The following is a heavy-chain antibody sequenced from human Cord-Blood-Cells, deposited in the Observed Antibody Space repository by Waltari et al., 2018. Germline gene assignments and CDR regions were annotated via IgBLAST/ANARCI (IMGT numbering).Heavy chain of an antibody. CDR2: INHSGST. CDR1: GGSFSGYY. J-gene: IGHJ5*02. D-gene: IGHD3-10*01. V-gene: IGHV4-34*01. Sequence: QVQLQQWGAGLLKPSETLSLTCAVYGGSFSGYYWSWLRQPPGKGLEWIGEINHSGSTNYNPSLKSRVTISVDTSKNQFSLKLSSVTAADTAVYYCARVDYYGSGSYNWFDPWGQGTLVTVSS. CDR3: ARVDYYGSGSYNWFDP.